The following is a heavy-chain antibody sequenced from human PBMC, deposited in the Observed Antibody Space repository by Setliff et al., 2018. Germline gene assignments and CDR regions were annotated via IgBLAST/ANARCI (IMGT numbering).Heavy chain of an antibody. CDR2: MYYSGST. CDR3: ARHLLVQGTYHFDY. Sequence: LSLTCSVSGGSISSGSYYWGWIRQSPGKGLGWIGSMYYSGSTYYNPSLKGRVTLSVDTTKNQFSLKLTSMTAADTAVYFCARHLLVQGTYHFDYWGQGSPVTVSS. J-gene: IGHJ4*02. D-gene: IGHD3-10*01. V-gene: IGHV4-39*01. CDR1: GGSISSGSYY.